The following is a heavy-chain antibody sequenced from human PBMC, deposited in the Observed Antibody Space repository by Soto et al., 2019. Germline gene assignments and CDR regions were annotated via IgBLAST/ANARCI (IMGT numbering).Heavy chain of an antibody. V-gene: IGHV3-21*01. Sequence: EVQLVESGGGLVKPAGSLRLSCAASGFSFSSYSMNWVRQAPGKGLEWVSSISSSSSYLYYADSVKGRFTISRDNAKNSLYLQINSLRAEDTAVYYCARRKGYCSGRSCSHWYFDPWGRRTLVTVSS. CDR1: GFSFSSYS. J-gene: IGHJ2*01. CDR2: ISSSSSYL. D-gene: IGHD2-15*01. CDR3: ARRKGYCSGRSCSHWYFDP.